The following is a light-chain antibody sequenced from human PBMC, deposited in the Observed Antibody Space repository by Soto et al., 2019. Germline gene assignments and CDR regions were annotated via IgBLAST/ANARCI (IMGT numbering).Light chain of an antibody. Sequence: DIVMTQSPDSLAVSLGERATINCKSSQSVLYSSNNKNYLAWYQQRTGQPPKLFIYWASTRASGVPDRFSGSGSGTDFTLTIASLQAEDVAVYYCQQYESTPPTFGQGTKLEIK. CDR1: QSVLYSSNNKNY. J-gene: IGKJ2*01. V-gene: IGKV4-1*01. CDR2: WAS. CDR3: QQYESTPPT.